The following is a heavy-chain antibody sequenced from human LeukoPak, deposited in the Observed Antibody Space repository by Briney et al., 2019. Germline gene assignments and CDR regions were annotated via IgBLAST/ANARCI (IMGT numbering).Heavy chain of an antibody. CDR2: IKQDGSEK. J-gene: IGHJ6*03. D-gene: IGHD3-10*01. V-gene: IGHV3-7*04. CDR1: GFTLSSYD. CDR3: ARAITMVRGVIIGGYYYYYMDV. Sequence: PGGSLRLSCAASGFTLSSYDMHWVRQAPGKGLEWVANIKQDGSEKYYVDSVKGRFTISRDNAKNSLYLQMNSLRAEDTAVYYCARAITMVRGVIIGGYYYYYMDVWGKGTTVTISS.